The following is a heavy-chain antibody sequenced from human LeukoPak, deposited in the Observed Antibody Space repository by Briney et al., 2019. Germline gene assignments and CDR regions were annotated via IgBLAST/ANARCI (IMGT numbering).Heavy chain of an antibody. V-gene: IGHV3-20*04. J-gene: IGHJ3*02. CDR3: ARGNCYDSSVAFDI. CDR1: GFTFDDYG. CDR2: INWNGDSS. D-gene: IGHD3-22*01. Sequence: GGSLRLSCAASGFTFDDYGMSWVRQAPGKGLEWVSGINWNGDSSGYADSVKGRFTISRDNAKNSLDLQMDSLRAEDTALYYCARGNCYDSSVAFDIWGQGRMVTVSS.